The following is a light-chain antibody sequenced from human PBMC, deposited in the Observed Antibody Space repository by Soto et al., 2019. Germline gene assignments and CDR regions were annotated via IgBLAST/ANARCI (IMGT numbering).Light chain of an antibody. J-gene: IGKJ3*01. CDR1: QNVLYKSNNENY. CDR3: QQRSNWPFT. CDR2: WAS. Sequence: DIVMTQSPDSLAVSLGERATINCKSSQNVLYKSNNENYLAWFQQKQGQPPKLLIYWASTRKSWVPDRFTGSASGTDFTLTISSLEPEDFAVYYCQQRSNWPFTFGPGTKLDLK. V-gene: IGKV4-1*01.